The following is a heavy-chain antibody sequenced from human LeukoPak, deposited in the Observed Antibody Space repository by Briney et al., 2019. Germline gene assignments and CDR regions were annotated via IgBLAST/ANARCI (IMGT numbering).Heavy chain of an antibody. CDR1: GFTFSNYA. Sequence: GGSLRLSCAASGFTFSNYAMSWVRQGPGKWLEWGSAISSGAGTTGYADSVKGRFTISRVNSKSTIYLQMNSLRAEDTAVYYCAKDLEQSYSGWSASYDAWGQGTLVTVSS. D-gene: IGHD6-19*01. J-gene: IGHJ5*02. V-gene: IGHV3-23*01. CDR3: AKDLEQSYSGWSASYDA. CDR2: ISSGAGTT.